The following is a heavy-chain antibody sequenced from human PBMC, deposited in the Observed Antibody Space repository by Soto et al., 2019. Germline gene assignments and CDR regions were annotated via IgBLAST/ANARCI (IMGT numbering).Heavy chain of an antibody. J-gene: IGHJ4*02. V-gene: IGHV3-23*01. CDR3: VREASSSGLHLDH. CDR1: GFIFSNYA. Sequence: GGSLRLSCAASGFIFSNYAMSWVRQAPGKGLEWVSFISGSGSSTYYADSVKGRFTISRGNSKNTLYLQMNSLRAEDAAVYYCVREASSSGLHLDHWGRGTLVTVSS. D-gene: IGHD6-6*01. CDR2: ISGSGSST.